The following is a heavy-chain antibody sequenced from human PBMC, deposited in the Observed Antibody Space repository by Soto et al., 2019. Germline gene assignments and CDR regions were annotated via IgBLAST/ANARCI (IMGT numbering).Heavy chain of an antibody. Sequence: GGSLRLSCAASGFTFSSYAMSWVRQAPGKGLEWVSAISGSGGSTYYADSVKGRFTISRDNSKNTLYLQMNSLRAEDTAVYYCAKDITGNWGSPLGWFDPWGQGTLVTVSS. CDR1: GFTFSSYA. CDR2: ISGSGGST. V-gene: IGHV3-23*01. J-gene: IGHJ5*02. D-gene: IGHD3-16*01. CDR3: AKDITGNWGSPLGWFDP.